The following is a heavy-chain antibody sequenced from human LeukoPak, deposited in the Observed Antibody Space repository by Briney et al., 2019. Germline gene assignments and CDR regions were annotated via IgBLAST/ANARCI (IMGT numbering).Heavy chain of an antibody. CDR1: GFTFSSYG. D-gene: IGHD4/OR15-4a*01. CDR2: IRYDGSNK. J-gene: IGHJ4*02. V-gene: IGHV3-30*02. Sequence: PGGSLRLSCAASGFTFSSYGMHWVRQAPGKGLEWVAFIRYDGSNKYYADSVKGRFTISRDNSKNTLYLQMNSLRAEDTAVYYCAKEGSQTMGPGVLFDYWGQGTLVTVSS. CDR3: AKEGSQTMGPGVLFDY.